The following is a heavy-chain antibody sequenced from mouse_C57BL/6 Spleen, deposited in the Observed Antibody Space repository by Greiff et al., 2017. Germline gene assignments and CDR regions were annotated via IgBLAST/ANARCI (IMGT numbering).Heavy chain of an antibody. V-gene: IGHV1-55*01. CDR1: GYTFTSYW. CDR3: ALIGYDDGGFAY. J-gene: IGHJ3*01. CDR2: IYPGSGST. Sequence: VQLQQPGAELVKPGASVKMSCKASGYTFTSYWITWVKQRPGQGLEWIGDIYPGSGSTNYNEKFKSKATLTVDTSSSTAYMQLSSLTSEDSAVYYCALIGYDDGGFAYWGQGTLVTVSA. D-gene: IGHD2-4*01.